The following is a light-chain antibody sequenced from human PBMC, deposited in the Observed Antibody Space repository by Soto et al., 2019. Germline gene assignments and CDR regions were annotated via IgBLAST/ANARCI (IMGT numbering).Light chain of an antibody. CDR2: KAS. V-gene: IGKV1-5*03. CDR3: QQYNSYWT. CDR1: QSISSW. Sequence: DIQMTQSPSTLSASVGDRVTITCRASQSISSWLAWYQQKPGKAPKLLIYKASSLESGVPSRFSGSGSGTEFTLTISSLQPDDFATYYCQQYNSYWTFGQGTKA. J-gene: IGKJ1*01.